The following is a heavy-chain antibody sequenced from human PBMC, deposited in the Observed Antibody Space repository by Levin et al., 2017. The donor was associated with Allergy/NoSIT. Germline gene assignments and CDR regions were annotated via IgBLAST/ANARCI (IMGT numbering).Heavy chain of an antibody. Sequence: PGGSLRLSCAASGFTFSSYAMSWVRQAPGKGLEWVSAISGSGGSTYYADSVKGRFTISRDNSKNTLYLQMNSLRAEDTAVYYCAKEVTARPPYSSGGDYWGQGTLVTVSS. CDR3: AKEVTARPPYSSGGDY. V-gene: IGHV3-23*01. CDR1: GFTFSSYA. J-gene: IGHJ4*02. CDR2: ISGSGGST. D-gene: IGHD6-19*01.